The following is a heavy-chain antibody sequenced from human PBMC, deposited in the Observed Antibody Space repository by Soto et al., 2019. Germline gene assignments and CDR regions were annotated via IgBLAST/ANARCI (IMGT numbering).Heavy chain of an antibody. CDR2: ISSSSSVL. D-gene: IGHD7-27*01. V-gene: IGHV3-48*01. CDR1: GFILSDCA. J-gene: IGHJ6*03. CDR3: ARELSWGSNWYYYMDV. Sequence: EVQLAESGGGLVQPGGSLSLSCATSGFILSDCAMNWVRQAPGKGLEWVSYISSSSSVLDDADSVKGRFTVSGDNARNSLYLQRNSLRAEDTAVYYCARELSWGSNWYYYMDVWGKGTTVTVSS.